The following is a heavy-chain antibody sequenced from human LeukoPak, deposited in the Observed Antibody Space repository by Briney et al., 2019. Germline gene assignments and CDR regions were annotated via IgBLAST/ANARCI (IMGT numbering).Heavy chain of an antibody. CDR3: ARQPYMLGAYYFDY. CDR1: GGSMSSYY. V-gene: IGHV4-59*08. Sequence: SETLSLTCTVSGGSMSSYYWSWIRQPQGNGLEWIGYIFYSGSTNYNPSLKSRVTLSVDTSKNQFSLKLGSVTAADTAVYYCARQPYMLGAYYFDYWGQGTLVTVSS. CDR2: IFYSGST. J-gene: IGHJ4*02. D-gene: IGHD1-26*01.